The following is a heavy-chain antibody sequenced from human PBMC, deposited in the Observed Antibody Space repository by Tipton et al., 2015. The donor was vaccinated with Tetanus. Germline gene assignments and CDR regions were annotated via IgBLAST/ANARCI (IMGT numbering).Heavy chain of an antibody. CDR1: GFTFSSYS. J-gene: IGHJ4*02. V-gene: IGHV3-21*01. Sequence: CAASGFTFSSYSMNWVRQAPGKGLEWVSSISSSSSYIYYADSVKGRFTISRDNAKNSLYLQMNSLRAEDTAVYYCARDGDSTAGHTLGRYDYWGQGTLVTVSS. CDR2: ISSSSSYI. D-gene: IGHD4-17*01. CDR3: ARDGDSTAGHTLGRYDY.